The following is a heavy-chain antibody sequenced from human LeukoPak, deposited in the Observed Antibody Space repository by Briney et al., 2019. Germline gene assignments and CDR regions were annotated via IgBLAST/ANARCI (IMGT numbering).Heavy chain of an antibody. D-gene: IGHD3-22*01. V-gene: IGHV1-2*02. CDR2: INPNSGGT. CDR3: ARAPETTTIVVVTYNYFDY. J-gene: IGHJ4*02. Sequence: ASVKVSCKTSGYTFTDYYIHWLRQAPGQGLEWVGWINPNSGGTNYAQKFQGRVTMTRDTSINTAYVELSRLESDDTAVHYCARAPETTTIVVVTYNYFDYWGQGTLVTVSS. CDR1: GYTFTDYY.